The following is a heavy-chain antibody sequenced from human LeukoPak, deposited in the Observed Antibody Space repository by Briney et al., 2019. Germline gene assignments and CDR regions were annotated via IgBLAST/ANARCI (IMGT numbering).Heavy chain of an antibody. CDR2: ISYDGSNK. Sequence: GGSLRLSCAASGFTFSSYGMHWVRQAPGKGLEWVAVISYDGSNKYYADSVKGRFTISRDNSKNTLYLQMNSLRAEDTAVYYCAKDRGYCSSTGCEYYYYYGMDVWGQGTTVTVSS. D-gene: IGHD2-2*01. V-gene: IGHV3-30*18. CDR1: GFTFSSYG. CDR3: AKDRGYCSSTGCEYYYYYGMDV. J-gene: IGHJ6*02.